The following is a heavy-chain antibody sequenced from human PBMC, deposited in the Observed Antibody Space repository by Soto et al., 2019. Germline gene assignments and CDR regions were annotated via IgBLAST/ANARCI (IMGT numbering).Heavy chain of an antibody. CDR1: GGTFSSYA. CDR2: IIPIFGTA. D-gene: IGHD3-9*01. V-gene: IGHV1-69*06. J-gene: IGHJ4*02. CDR3: ARLLHARYFDWLLLDY. Sequence: QVQLVQSGAEVKKPGSSVKVSCKASGGTFSSYAISWVRQAPGQGLEWMGGIIPIFGTANYAQKFQGRVTITAAKSTSTAYMELSSLRSEDTAGYYCARLLHARYFDWLLLDYWGQGTLVTVSS.